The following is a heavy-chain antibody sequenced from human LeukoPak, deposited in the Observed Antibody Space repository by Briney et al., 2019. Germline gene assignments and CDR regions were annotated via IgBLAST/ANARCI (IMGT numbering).Heavy chain of an antibody. CDR1: GYTFTSYG. V-gene: IGHV1-18*01. D-gene: IGHD3-10*01. J-gene: IGHJ3*02. CDR2: ISAYNGNT. CDR3: ARDVAAMVRGVDT. Sequence: GASVKVSCKASGYTFTSYGISWVRQAPGQGLEWMGWISAYNGNTNYAQKLQGRVTMTTDTSTSTAYMELRSLRSDYTAVYYYARDVAAMVRGVDTWGQGTMVTVSS.